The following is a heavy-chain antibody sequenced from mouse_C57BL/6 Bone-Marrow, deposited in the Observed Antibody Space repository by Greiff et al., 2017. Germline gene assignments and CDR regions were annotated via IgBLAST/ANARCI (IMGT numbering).Heavy chain of an antibody. CDR2: IYPGDGDT. J-gene: IGHJ2*01. CDR1: GYAFSSSW. CDR3: ARDGGGHCFDY. V-gene: IGHV1-82*01. D-gene: IGHD1-1*02. Sequence: LQQSGPELVKPGASVKTSCKASGYAFSSSWMNWVKQRPGKGREWIGRIYPGDGDTNYNGKFKGKATLTADKSSSTAYMQLSSLTSEDSAVYFCARDGGGHCFDYWGQGTTLTVSS.